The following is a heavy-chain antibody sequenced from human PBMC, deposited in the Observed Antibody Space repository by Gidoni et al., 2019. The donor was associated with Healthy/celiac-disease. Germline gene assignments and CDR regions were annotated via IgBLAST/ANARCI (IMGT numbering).Heavy chain of an antibody. CDR3: AKDSGAGGEDY. D-gene: IGHD2-21*01. CDR2: IRGGGDGS. J-gene: IGHJ4*02. Sequence: EVQLLESGGGLVQPGGSLRLSCAAPGFSFSSYVRNWVRQAPGKGLEWVSAIRGGGDGSYYADSVKGRFTISRDNSKNTLYLQMNSLRAEDTAVYYCAKDSGAGGEDYWGQGTLVTVSS. V-gene: IGHV3-23*01. CDR1: GFSFSSYV.